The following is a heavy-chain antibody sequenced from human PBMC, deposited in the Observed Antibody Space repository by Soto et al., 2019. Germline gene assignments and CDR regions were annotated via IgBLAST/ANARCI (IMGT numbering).Heavy chain of an antibody. CDR1: DTSVSNYY. Sequence: PSETLSLTCSVSDTSVSNYYWSWIRQPAGKGLEHIGRIYTIGSTSYNPSLKSRVTMSMDTSQTQIYLNLTSVTAADTAVYYCARGGIQLSYAFDYWGQGILVTVSS. CDR2: IYTIGST. CDR3: ARGGIQLSYAFDY. V-gene: IGHV4-4*07. D-gene: IGHD5-18*01. J-gene: IGHJ4*02.